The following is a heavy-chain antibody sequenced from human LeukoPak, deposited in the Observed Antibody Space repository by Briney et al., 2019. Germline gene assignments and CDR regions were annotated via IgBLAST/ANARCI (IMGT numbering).Heavy chain of an antibody. D-gene: IGHD3-10*01. CDR2: MNPNSGNT. J-gene: IGHJ3*02. Sequence: ASVKVSCKASGYTFTSYDINWVRQATGQGLEWMGWMNPNSGNTGYAQKFQGRVTITRNTSISTAYMELSSLRSEDTAVYYCARGRLLWFGELFVSHDAFDIWGQGTMVTVSS. V-gene: IGHV1-8*03. CDR1: GYTFTSYD. CDR3: ARGRLLWFGELFVSHDAFDI.